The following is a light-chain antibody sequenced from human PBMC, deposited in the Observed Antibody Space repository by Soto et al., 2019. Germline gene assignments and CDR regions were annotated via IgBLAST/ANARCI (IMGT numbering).Light chain of an antibody. CDR1: QDVGSN. V-gene: IGKV3-15*01. CDR3: QQYNIWPLWT. CDR2: GAS. Sequence: EMLMTQSPATLSVSPGERATLSCRASQDVGSNLAWYQQKPGQAPRLLIYGASTRATGIPARFSGSGSETEFTLTISSLQSEDFAVYFCQQYNIWPLWTFGQGTKVDIK. J-gene: IGKJ1*01.